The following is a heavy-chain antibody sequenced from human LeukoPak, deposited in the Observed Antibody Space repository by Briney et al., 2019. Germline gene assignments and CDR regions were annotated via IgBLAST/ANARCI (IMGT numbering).Heavy chain of an antibody. J-gene: IGHJ2*01. V-gene: IGHV3-21*01. Sequence: GGSLRLSCAASGFTFSSYTMNWVRQAPGKGLEWVSSFSRSGPYIYYADSVKGRFTISRDNAKNSLYLQMNSLRAEDTAVYYCAGVSAAMTHWHFDLWGRGTLVTVSS. CDR3: AGVSAAMTHWHFDL. CDR2: FSRSGPYI. D-gene: IGHD2-2*01. CDR1: GFTFSSYT.